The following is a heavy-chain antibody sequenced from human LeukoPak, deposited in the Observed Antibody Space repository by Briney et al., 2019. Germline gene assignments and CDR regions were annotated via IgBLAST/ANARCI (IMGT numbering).Heavy chain of an antibody. J-gene: IGHJ4*02. D-gene: IGHD3-10*01. V-gene: IGHV4-30-4*01. CDR2: IYYSGST. CDR1: GGSISSGDYY. CDR3: ARQYYYGSGSPFDY. Sequence: SETLSLTCTVSGGSISSGDYYWSWIRQPPGKGLEWIGYIYYSGSTYYNPSLKSRVTISVDTSRNQFSLNLSSVTAADTAVYYCARQYYYGSGSPFDYWGQGTLVTVSS.